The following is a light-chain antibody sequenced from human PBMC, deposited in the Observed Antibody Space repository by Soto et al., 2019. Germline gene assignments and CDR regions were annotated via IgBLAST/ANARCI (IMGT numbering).Light chain of an antibody. J-gene: IGKJ5*01. CDR3: QQYHRASIT. Sequence: DIQMTQSRSSLSASVGDRVTITCRASQSIGRWLAWYQQKPGKAPKVLIYDASTLKSGVPSRFSGSGSGADFTLTISSLQPDDFATYYCQQYHRASITFGQGTRLEIK. CDR2: DAS. CDR1: QSIGRW. V-gene: IGKV1-5*01.